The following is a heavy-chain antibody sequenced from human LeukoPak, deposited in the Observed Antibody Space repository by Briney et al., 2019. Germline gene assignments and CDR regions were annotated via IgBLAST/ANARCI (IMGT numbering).Heavy chain of an antibody. CDR2: ISSSGSTT. V-gene: IGHV3-11*01. J-gene: IGHJ4*02. CDR1: GFTFSGYN. Sequence: PGGSLRLSCAASGFTFSGYNMSWSRQAPGKGLEWGSCISSSGSTTYYADSVKGRFTISRDNAKNSLYLQMNSLRAEDTAVYYCEKDDTSFGVANCGLDYWGQGTLVTVSS. D-gene: IGHD3-3*01. CDR3: EKDDTSFGVANCGLDY.